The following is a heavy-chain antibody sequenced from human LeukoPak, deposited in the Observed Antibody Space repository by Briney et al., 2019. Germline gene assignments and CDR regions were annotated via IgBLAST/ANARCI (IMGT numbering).Heavy chain of an antibody. Sequence: GGSLRLSCAASGFTFSSYAMHWVRQAPGKGLEWVAVISYDGSNKYYADSVKGRFTISGDNSKNTLYLQMNSLRAEDTAVYYCARDLVAGTIDYWGQGTLVTVSS. CDR1: GFTFSSYA. V-gene: IGHV3-30-3*01. J-gene: IGHJ4*02. CDR2: ISYDGSNK. D-gene: IGHD6-19*01. CDR3: ARDLVAGTIDY.